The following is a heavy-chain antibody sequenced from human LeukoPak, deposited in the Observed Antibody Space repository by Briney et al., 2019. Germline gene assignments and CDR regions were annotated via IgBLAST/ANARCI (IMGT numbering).Heavy chain of an antibody. CDR3: AGDYNSLTGLNY. D-gene: IGHD3-9*01. CDR1: GFTFGDSA. V-gene: IGHV3-73*01. J-gene: IGHJ4*02. Sequence: GGSLKLSCAASGFTFGDSAMHWVRQASGKGLEWLGRIRTQANNDATAYGASVKGRFIISRDDSRNTAYLQMNSLKTEDTAVYYCAGDYNSLTGLNYWGQGTLVPVSS. CDR2: IRTQANNDAT.